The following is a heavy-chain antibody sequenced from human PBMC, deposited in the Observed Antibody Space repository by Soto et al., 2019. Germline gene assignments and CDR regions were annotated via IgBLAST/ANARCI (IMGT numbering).Heavy chain of an antibody. CDR1: GYTLTELS. CDR3: ATSLGYDSSGSAAFDI. CDR2: FDPEDGET. D-gene: IGHD3-22*01. Sequence: ASVKVSCKVSGYTLTELSMHWVRQAPGKGLEWMGGFDPEDGETIYAQKFQGRVTMTEDTSTDTAYMELSSLRSEDTAVYYCATSLGYDSSGSAAFDIWGQGTMVTVSS. J-gene: IGHJ3*02. V-gene: IGHV1-24*01.